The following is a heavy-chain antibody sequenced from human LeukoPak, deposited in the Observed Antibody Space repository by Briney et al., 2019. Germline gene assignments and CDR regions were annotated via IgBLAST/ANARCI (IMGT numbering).Heavy chain of an antibody. Sequence: SGFNXXNHAMSGGRQAAGXGREWVSAISGGGDISYYADSVKGRFTISRDNSKDTLFLQMHSLRPGDTAVYYCVREDTPATANYWGQGTLVTISS. CDR2: ISGGGDIS. J-gene: IGHJ4*02. D-gene: IGHD2-21*02. CDR1: GFNXXNHA. CDR3: VREDTPATANY. V-gene: IGHV3-23*01.